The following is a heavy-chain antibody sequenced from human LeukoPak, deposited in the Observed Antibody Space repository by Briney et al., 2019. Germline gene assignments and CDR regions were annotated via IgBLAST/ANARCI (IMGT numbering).Heavy chain of an antibody. Sequence: ASVKVSCKVSGYTLTELSMHWVRQAPGKGLEWMGWISTYNGNTNYAQEFQGRVTMTTDTSTSTAYMELRSLRSDDTAVYYCARNGLLWFGDSGGGLDPWGQGTLVTVSS. CDR2: ISTYNGNT. J-gene: IGHJ5*02. D-gene: IGHD3-10*01. CDR1: GYTLTELS. CDR3: ARNGLLWFGDSGGGLDP. V-gene: IGHV1-18*01.